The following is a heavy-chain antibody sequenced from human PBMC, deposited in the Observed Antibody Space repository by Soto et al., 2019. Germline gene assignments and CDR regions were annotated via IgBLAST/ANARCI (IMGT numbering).Heavy chain of an antibody. V-gene: IGHV3-23*01. CDR1: GFTFSSYA. CDR2: ISGSGGST. Sequence: EVQLLESGGGLVQPGGSLRLSCAASGFTFSSYAMSWVRQAPGKGLEWVSAISGSGGSTYYADSVKGRFTISRDNSKNTLYLRMNSLRAEDTAVYYCAKVAVTAADYYYYMDVWGKGTTVTVSS. J-gene: IGHJ6*03. CDR3: AKVAVTAADYYYYMDV. D-gene: IGHD4-17*01.